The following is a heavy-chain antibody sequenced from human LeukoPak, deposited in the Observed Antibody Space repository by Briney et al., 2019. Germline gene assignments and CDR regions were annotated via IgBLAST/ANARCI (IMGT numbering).Heavy chain of an antibody. CDR1: GFTFSNSW. CDR3: TTEKKCLRSADY. Sequence: GGSLRLSCAASGFTFSNSWMSWVRQAPGRGLEWVGRIKSKTDGGTTDYAAPVKGRFTISRDDSKNTLYLQMNSLKTEDTAVYYCTTEKKCLRSADYWGQGTLVTVSS. D-gene: IGHD5-12*01. J-gene: IGHJ4*02. CDR2: IKSKTDGGTT. V-gene: IGHV3-15*01.